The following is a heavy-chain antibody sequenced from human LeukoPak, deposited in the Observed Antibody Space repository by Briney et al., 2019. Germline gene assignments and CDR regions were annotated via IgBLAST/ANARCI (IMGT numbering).Heavy chain of an antibody. CDR1: GDSISTYY. CDR2: LYNSVST. J-gene: IGHJ5*02. Sequence: SETLSLTCVVSGDSISTYYWSWIRQPPGKGLEWIGYLYNSVSTNYNPSLKSRVTISVDTSKNQFFLKLSSVTAADTAVYYCAKEFRDRRHDIWSGPPPDWFDPWGQGILVTVSS. V-gene: IGHV4-59*01. D-gene: IGHD3-3*01. CDR3: AKEFRDRRHDIWSGPPPDWFDP.